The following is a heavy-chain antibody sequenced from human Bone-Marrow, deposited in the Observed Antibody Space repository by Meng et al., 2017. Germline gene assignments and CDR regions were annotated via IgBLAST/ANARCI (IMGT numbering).Heavy chain of an antibody. Sequence: GGSLRLSCAASGFTFSSYAMHWVRQAPGKGLEWVAVLSYDGSNKYYADSVKGRFTISRDNSKNTLYLQMNNLRAEDTAVYYCASTRNDFWSGNDAFDIWGQGTMVTVSS. J-gene: IGHJ3*02. CDR1: GFTFSSYA. D-gene: IGHD3-3*01. CDR2: LSYDGSNK. CDR3: ASTRNDFWSGNDAFDI. V-gene: IGHV3-30*01.